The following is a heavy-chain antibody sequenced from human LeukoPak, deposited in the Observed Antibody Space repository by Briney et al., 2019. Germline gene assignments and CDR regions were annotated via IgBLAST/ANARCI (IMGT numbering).Heavy chain of an antibody. D-gene: IGHD5-18*01. CDR3: ARHSGYSYAIRT. J-gene: IGHJ3*01. CDR2: IYHSGST. Sequence: PSETLSLTCAVSGYSISSGYYWGWIRQPPGKGLEWIGSIYHSGSTYYNPSLKSRVTISVDTSKNQFSLKLSSVTAADTAVYYCARHSGYSYAIRTWGQGTMVAVSS. V-gene: IGHV4-38-2*01. CDR1: GYSISSGYY.